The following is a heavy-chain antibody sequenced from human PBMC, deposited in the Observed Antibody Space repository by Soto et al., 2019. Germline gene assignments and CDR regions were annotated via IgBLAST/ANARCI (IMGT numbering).Heavy chain of an antibody. V-gene: IGHV3-30*18. CDR1: GFTFSSYG. Sequence: GGSLRLSCAASGFTFSSYGMHWVRQAPGKGLEWVAVISYDGSNKYYADSVKGRFTISRDNSKNTLYLQMNSLRAEDTAVYYCAKGQKLLQGFDYWGQGTLVTVSS. CDR2: ISYDGSNK. D-gene: IGHD1-26*01. J-gene: IGHJ4*02. CDR3: AKGQKLLQGFDY.